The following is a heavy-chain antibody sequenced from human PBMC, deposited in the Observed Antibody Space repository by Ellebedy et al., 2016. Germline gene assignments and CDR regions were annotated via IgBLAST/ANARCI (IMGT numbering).Heavy chain of an antibody. CDR2: FTPYGST. D-gene: IGHD2-21*02. J-gene: IGHJ5*02. Sequence: SETLSLXXAVYGGSFSTYWWSWIRQPPGKGLEWIGEFTPYGSTNYSPSLKSRVTILGDRSNNQFSLKLSSVTAADTAVYYCARVVTAISIAWFDPWGQGTLVTVSS. V-gene: IGHV4-34*01. CDR1: GGSFSTYW. CDR3: ARVVTAISIAWFDP.